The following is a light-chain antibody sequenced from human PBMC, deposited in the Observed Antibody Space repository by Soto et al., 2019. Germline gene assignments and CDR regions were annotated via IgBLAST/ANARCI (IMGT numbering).Light chain of an antibody. CDR3: QQYYNWPRT. J-gene: IGKJ1*01. V-gene: IGKV3-15*01. Sequence: EIVMTQSPATLSVSPGERATLSCRASQSVSSNLAWYQQKPGQAPRLLIYGASTRATGIPARFSGSGSGTYFTLTISSLQSEDFAVYYCQQYYNWPRTFGQGTKVDIK. CDR1: QSVSSN. CDR2: GAS.